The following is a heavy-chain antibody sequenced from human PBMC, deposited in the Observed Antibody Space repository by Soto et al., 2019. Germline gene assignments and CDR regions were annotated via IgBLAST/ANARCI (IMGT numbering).Heavy chain of an antibody. J-gene: IGHJ3*02. CDR1: GFTFSSYS. V-gene: IGHV3-23*01. CDR2: ISGSGGST. D-gene: IGHD2-15*01. Sequence: PGGSLRLSCAASGFTFSSYSMSWVRQAPGQGLEWVSAISGSGGSTYYADSVKGRFAMSRDTSENTLYLQMNSLGAEDTAAYYCAPHVSCSGGSCQYDAFAIRGQGTMVTVSS. CDR3: APHVSCSGGSCQYDAFAI.